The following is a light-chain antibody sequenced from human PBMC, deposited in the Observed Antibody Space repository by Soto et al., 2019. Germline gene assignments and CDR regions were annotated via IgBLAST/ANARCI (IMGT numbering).Light chain of an antibody. Sequence: EIVLTQSPGTLSLSPGERATLSCRASQSVSSSYLAWYQQKPGQAPRLLIYGASSRATGIPDRFSGSGSGTDFTLTISRLEPEDFAVYYCQQYGSLSTFGLGTRLEIK. CDR2: GAS. CDR3: QQYGSLST. V-gene: IGKV3-20*01. J-gene: IGKJ5*01. CDR1: QSVSSSY.